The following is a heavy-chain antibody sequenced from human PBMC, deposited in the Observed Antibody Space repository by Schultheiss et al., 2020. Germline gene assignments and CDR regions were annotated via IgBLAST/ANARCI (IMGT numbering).Heavy chain of an antibody. CDR1: GFTFSSYA. J-gene: IGHJ4*02. Sequence: GGSLRLSCAASGFTFSSYAMHWVRQAPGKGLEWVAVISYDGSNKYYADSVKGRFTISRDNSKNTLYLQMNSLRAEDTAVYYCARGTYYYGSGSYSHLDYWGQGTLVNVYS. D-gene: IGHD3-10*01. V-gene: IGHV3-30-3*01. CDR3: ARGTYYYGSGSYSHLDY. CDR2: ISYDGSNK.